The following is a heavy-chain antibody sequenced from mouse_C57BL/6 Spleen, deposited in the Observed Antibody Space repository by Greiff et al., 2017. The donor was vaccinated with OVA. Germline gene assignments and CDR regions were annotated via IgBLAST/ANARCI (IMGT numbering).Heavy chain of an antibody. J-gene: IGHJ4*01. CDR3: ARSPYGNYCAMDY. CDR2: IWSDGST. CDR1: GFSLTSYG. D-gene: IGHD2-1*01. Sequence: QVQLQQSGPGLVAPSQSLSITCTVSGFSLTSYGVHWVRQPPGKGLEWLVVIWSDGSTTYNSALKSRLSISKDNSKSQVFLKMNSLQTDDTAMYYCARSPYGNYCAMDYWGQETSVTVSS. V-gene: IGHV2-6*03.